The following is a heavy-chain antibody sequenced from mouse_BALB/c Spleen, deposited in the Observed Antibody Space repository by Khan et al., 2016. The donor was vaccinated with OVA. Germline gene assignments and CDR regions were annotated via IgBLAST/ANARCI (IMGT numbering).Heavy chain of an antibody. D-gene: IGHD1-3*01. CDR2: ISTYYGDA. J-gene: IGHJ3*01. V-gene: IGHV1S137*01. Sequence: QVQLQQPGAELVRPGVSVKISCKGSGYTFTDYAMHWVKQSHAKSLEWLGVISTYYGDADYNQKFKGKATMTVDKSSSTAYIELARLTSEESAIYYSARGSGNSRFAYWGQGTLVTVSA. CDR1: GYTFTDYA. CDR3: ARGSGNSRFAY.